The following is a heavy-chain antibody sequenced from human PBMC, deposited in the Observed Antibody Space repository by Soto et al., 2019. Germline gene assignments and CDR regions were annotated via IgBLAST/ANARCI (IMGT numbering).Heavy chain of an antibody. V-gene: IGHV4-59*08. J-gene: IGHJ4*02. CDR3: ARRHGLDIDAYY. CDR2: SYYTGST. CDR1: GCSIVSYS. Sequence: PSATLSLTCPVSGCSIVSYSWSCIRQPPGKGLEWIGYSYYTGSTNYNPSLKSRVTISVDTSKNQFSLKLGSVTATDTAVYFCARRHGLDIDAYYWGQGILVTVS. D-gene: IGHD3-10*01.